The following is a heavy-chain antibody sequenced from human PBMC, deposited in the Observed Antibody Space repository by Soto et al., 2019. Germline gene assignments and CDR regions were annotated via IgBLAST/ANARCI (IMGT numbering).Heavy chain of an antibody. CDR1: GFTVSSNY. CDR3: ARVGVGGLMVRELKRQDY. Sequence: EVQLVESGGGLIQPGGSLRLSCAASGFTVSSNYMSWVRQAPGKGLEWVSVIYSGGSTYYADSVKGRFTISRDNSKNTRYLQMNSLRAGDTAVYYCARVGVGGLMVRELKRQDYWGQGTLVTVSS. CDR2: IYSGGST. J-gene: IGHJ4*02. V-gene: IGHV3-53*01. D-gene: IGHD3-10*01.